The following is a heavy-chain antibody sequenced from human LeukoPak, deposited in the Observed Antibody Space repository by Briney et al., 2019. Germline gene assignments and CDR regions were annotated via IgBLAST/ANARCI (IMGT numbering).Heavy chain of an antibody. CDR3: ARGSCSSTSCHRVFDY. CDR2: IYYSGST. D-gene: IGHD2-2*01. CDR1: GGSISSHY. Sequence: SETLSLTCTVSGGSISSHYWSWIRQPPGKGLEWIGYIYYSGSTNYNPSLKSRVTISVDTSKNQFSLKLSSVTAADTAVYYCARGSCSSTSCHRVFDYWGQGTLVTVSS. J-gene: IGHJ4*02. V-gene: IGHV4-59*11.